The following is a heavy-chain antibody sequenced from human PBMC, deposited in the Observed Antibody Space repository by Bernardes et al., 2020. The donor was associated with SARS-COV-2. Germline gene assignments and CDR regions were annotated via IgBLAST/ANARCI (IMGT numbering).Heavy chain of an antibody. CDR2: ISSSSNYI. V-gene: IGHV3-21*06. D-gene: IGHD2-15*01. J-gene: IGHJ6*02. CDR1: GFIFSSYS. CDR3: ARAAYCSGGTCYPYYYTLDG. Sequence: GGSLRLSCAASGFIFSSYSINWVRQAPGKGLEWISSISSSSNYIYYADSVKGRFTISRNNAKNSLYLQMDSLRAEDTAIYYCARAAYCSGGTCYPYYYTLDGWGQGTTVTVSS.